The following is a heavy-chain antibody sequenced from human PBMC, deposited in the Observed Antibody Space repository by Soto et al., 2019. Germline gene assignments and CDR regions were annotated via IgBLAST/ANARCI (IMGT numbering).Heavy chain of an antibody. D-gene: IGHD3-16*02. CDR1: GGTFSSYA. V-gene: IGHV1-69*13. CDR3: ARNNRDMITFGGVIPTLEYFQH. CDR2: IIPIFGTA. Sequence: SVKVSCKASGGTFSSYAISWVRQAPGQGLEWMGGIIPIFGTANYAQKFQGRVTITADESTSTAYMEMSSLRSEDTAVYYCARNNRDMITFGGVIPTLEYFQHWGQGTLVTVSS. J-gene: IGHJ1*01.